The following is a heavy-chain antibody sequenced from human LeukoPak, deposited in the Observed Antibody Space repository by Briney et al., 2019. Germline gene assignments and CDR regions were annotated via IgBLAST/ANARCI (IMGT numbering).Heavy chain of an antibody. D-gene: IGHD6-19*01. CDR3: ARLVAGDYWYFDL. J-gene: IGHJ2*01. Sequence: SETLSLTCTVSDGSVSSGSYYWSWIRQPPGKGLEWIGYIYYSGSTNYNPSLKSRVTISVDTSKNQFSLKLSSVTAADTAVYYCARLVAGDYWYFDLWGRGTLVTVSS. V-gene: IGHV4-61*01. CDR2: IYYSGST. CDR1: DGSVSSGSYY.